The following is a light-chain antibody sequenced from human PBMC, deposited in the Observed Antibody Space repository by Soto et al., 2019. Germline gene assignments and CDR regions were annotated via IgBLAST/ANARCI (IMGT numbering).Light chain of an antibody. CDR3: QQNDSNPRT. CDR2: ATS. Sequence: DIQMTQSPSSLSASVGDRVTITCRASQSIGNNLIWYQQKPGKAPKYFIYATSILQSGVPSRFSGSGSGTDFTFTISNLQPEDFATYYCQQNDSNPRTFGQGTRLEI. V-gene: IGKV1-39*01. CDR1: QSIGNN. J-gene: IGKJ5*01.